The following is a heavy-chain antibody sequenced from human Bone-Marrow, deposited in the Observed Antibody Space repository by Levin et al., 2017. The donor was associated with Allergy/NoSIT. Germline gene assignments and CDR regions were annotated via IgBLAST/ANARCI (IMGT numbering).Heavy chain of an antibody. J-gene: IGHJ4*02. CDR2: INTDGSAT. V-gene: IGHV3-74*01. Sequence: GESLKISCTASELTFRSYWMNWVCQAPGKGLVWVAHINTDGSATNYADSVKGRFSISRDNAKNTLFLQMNSLTADDTAVYYCATGDYSDYWGQGTLVTVSS. D-gene: IGHD4-17*01. CDR1: ELTFRSYW. CDR3: ATGDYSDY.